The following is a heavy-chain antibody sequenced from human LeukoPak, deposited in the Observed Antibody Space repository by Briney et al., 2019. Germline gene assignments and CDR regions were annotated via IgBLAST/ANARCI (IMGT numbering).Heavy chain of an antibody. CDR1: GDTLNNDD. D-gene: IGHD4-17*01. CDR3: ARGNYGDPNWFDP. J-gene: IGHJ5*02. CDR2: IVPIVEIT. Sequence: SVKVSCKASGDTLNNDDITWVRQAPGRGLEWMGRIVPIVEITNYAESFQGRVTTTADKSTNTFYMQLASLMSSGTAIYFCARGNYGDPNWFDPWGQGTLVTVSS. V-gene: IGHV1-69*04.